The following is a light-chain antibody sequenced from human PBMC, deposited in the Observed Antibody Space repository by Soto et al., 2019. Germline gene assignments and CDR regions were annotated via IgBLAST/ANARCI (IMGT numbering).Light chain of an antibody. CDR1: QIIKTFY. J-gene: IGKJ5*01. V-gene: IGKV3-20*01. CDR3: QFYGSSLIT. Sequence: IGLTESPGTLSLSPGETASLSCRASQIIKTFYFGWYQQKPGQSPRLLIYGVYSRATGTPDRFSGSGSGTDFTLTISRLEPEDSAVYYCQFYGSSLITFGQGTRLDI. CDR2: GVY.